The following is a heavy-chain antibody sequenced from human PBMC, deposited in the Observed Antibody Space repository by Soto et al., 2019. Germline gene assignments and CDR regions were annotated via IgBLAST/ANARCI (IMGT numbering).Heavy chain of an antibody. Sequence: APLKRYWKGAGYSVTVYGVGWLRQAPGQGLEWMGWIGVYNNNRNYAQKVQGRVTRTTDTSTSTAYMELRSLISDDTAVYYCARDQLGARGDYWGQGTLVT. V-gene: IGHV1-18*04. CDR3: ARDQLGARGDY. J-gene: IGHJ4*02. CDR1: GYSVTVYG. CDR2: IGVYNNNR. D-gene: IGHD3-10*01.